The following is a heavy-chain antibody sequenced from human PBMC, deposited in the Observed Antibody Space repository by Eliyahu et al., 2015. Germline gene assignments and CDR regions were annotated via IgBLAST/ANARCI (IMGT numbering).Heavy chain of an antibody. CDR2: IYWDDDK. D-gene: IGHD2-2*01. J-gene: IGHJ5*02. Sequence: QITLKESGPTLVKPTQTLTLTCTFSGFSLSTSGXGVGWIRQPPGKALEWLALIYWDDDKRYSPSLKSRLTITKDTSKNQVVLTMTNMDPVDTATYYCAHNYGYCSSTSCYQWFDPWGQGTLVTVSS. CDR3: AHNYGYCSSTSCYQWFDP. V-gene: IGHV2-5*02. CDR1: GFSLSTSGXG.